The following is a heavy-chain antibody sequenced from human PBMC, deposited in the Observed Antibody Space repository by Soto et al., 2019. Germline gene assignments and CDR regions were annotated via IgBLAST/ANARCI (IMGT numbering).Heavy chain of an antibody. CDR3: TKDLWPYLPAGGEFDS. Sequence: GSLRLSCAASGLIFSNYRMHWVRQAPGKGLVWVSCISTDGSITNYADSVKGRFTVSRDNSKNTLYLQMNSLRAEDTAVFYCTKDLWPYLPAGGEFDSWGQGTLVTVSS. CDR2: ISTDGSIT. V-gene: IGHV3-74*01. J-gene: IGHJ4*02. CDR1: GLIFSNYR. D-gene: IGHD3-16*01.